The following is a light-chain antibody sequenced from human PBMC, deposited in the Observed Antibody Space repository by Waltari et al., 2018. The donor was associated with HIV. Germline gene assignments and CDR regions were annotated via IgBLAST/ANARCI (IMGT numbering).Light chain of an antibody. CDR1: NTDIGLYNL. J-gene: IGLJ2*01. V-gene: IGLV2-14*01. CDR2: WVN. CDR3: SSYTNSDILL. Sequence: QSALTQPASVSGSPGQSLTISCTGANTDIGLYNLVSWYRQHPDKAPQLVIYWVNTLTSGVSERFSGSKSGNTASLTISSLQAEDEADYYCSSYTNSDILLFGGGTKLTVL.